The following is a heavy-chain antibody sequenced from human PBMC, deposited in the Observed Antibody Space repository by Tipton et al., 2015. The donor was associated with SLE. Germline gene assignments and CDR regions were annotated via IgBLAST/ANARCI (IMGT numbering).Heavy chain of an antibody. CDR2: ISYSGRT. J-gene: IGHJ4*02. D-gene: IGHD6-6*01. V-gene: IGHV4-31*03. CDR1: GGSISSSDCY. CDR3: ARGSPTSAARKNRRPIDY. Sequence: GLVKPSETLSLTCTVSGGSISSSDCYWSWIRQHPGKGLEWIGYISYSGRTYYNPSLKSRVTMSVDTSKKQFSLKLSSVTAADTAVYYCARGSPTSAARKNRRPIDYWGQGTLVTVSS.